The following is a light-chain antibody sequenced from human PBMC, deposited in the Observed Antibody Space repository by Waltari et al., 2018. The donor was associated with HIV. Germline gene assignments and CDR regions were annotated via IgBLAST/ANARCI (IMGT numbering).Light chain of an antibody. CDR1: SSNIGAGSD. Sequence: QSVLTQPPSVSGAPGQRVTIPCTGSSSNIGAGSDVHWYQKLPGTAPKLLIDDKNNRPSGVLDRFSGSKSGNSASLTITGVQAEDEADYYCQSYDSGLRVFGGGTKLTVL. V-gene: IGLV1-40*01. CDR3: QSYDSGLRV. CDR2: DKN. J-gene: IGLJ3*02.